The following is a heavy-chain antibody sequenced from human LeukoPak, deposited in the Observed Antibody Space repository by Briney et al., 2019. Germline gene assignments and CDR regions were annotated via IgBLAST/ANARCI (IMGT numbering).Heavy chain of an antibody. V-gene: IGHV3-64D*06. CDR1: GFTFKKYA. J-gene: IGHJ4*02. CDR2: INSNGGRT. D-gene: IGHD3-22*01. Sequence: GGSLRLSCSASGFTFKKYAMHWVRQAPGKELEYVSAINSNGGRTYYADSVKGRFTISRDNSKNTLLLQMSSLRVEDTAVYYCVKDLYYDNSGYYSGAFDYWGQGTLVTVSS. CDR3: VKDLYYDNSGYYSGAFDY.